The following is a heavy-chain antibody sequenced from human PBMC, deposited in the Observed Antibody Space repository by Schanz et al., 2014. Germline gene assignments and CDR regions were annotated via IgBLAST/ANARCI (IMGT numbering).Heavy chain of an antibody. CDR1: GYTFTSYD. Sequence: QVQLVQSGAEVKKPGASVKVSCKTFGYTFTSYDINWVRQAPGQGLEWMGWMNPHTGNTGYAQKFQGRVTMTRNTPTTTAYMELSSLTSEDSAVYYCARGLVRYFAYWGQGTLVTVSS. V-gene: IGHV1-8*01. CDR3: ARGLVRYFAY. CDR2: MNPHTGNT. J-gene: IGHJ4*02. D-gene: IGHD2-8*02.